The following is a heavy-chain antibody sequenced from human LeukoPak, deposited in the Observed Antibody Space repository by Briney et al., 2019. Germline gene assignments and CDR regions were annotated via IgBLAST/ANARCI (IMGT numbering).Heavy chain of an antibody. CDR2: INSDGSST. V-gene: IGHV3-74*01. Sequence: GGSLRLSCAASGFTFSSYWMHWVRQAPGKGLVWVSRINSDGSSTSYADSVKGRFTISRDNAKNTLYLQMNSLRAEDTAVYYCARGVRQGNGIKYWGQGTLVTVSS. CDR1: GFTFSSYW. J-gene: IGHJ4*02. CDR3: ARGVRQGNGIKY. D-gene: IGHD1-14*01.